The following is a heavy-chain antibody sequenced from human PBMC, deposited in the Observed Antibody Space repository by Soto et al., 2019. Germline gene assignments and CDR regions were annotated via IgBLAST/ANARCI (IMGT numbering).Heavy chain of an antibody. J-gene: IGHJ5*02. CDR1: GGSIIGSTFY. V-gene: IGHV4-39*01. Sequence: PSETLSLTCSVSGGSIIGSTFYWGWIRQPPGKGLEWIGTLSYGGTTHYNPSLKSRVAMSVDTSKNQLSLEMTSLTAADTAVYYCARTLYKALNWFDPWGQGALVTVSS. CDR3: ARTLYKALNWFDP. CDR2: LSYGGTT. D-gene: IGHD1-1*01.